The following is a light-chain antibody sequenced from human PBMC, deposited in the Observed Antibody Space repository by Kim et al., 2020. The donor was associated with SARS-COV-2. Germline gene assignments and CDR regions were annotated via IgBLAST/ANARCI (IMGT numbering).Light chain of an antibody. Sequence: IQLTQSPSSLSASVGDRVNITCRTSQGISGYLAWFQQQPGKSPKLLIYAASTLQSGVPSRFSGSGSGTEFTLTIGSLQPEDFATYYCQQLNSYPPTFGQGTKLEF. CDR3: QQLNSYPPT. V-gene: IGKV1-9*01. J-gene: IGKJ2*01. CDR2: AAS. CDR1: QGISGY.